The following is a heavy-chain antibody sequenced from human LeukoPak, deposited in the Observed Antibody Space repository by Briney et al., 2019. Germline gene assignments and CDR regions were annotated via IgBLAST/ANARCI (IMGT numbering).Heavy chain of an antibody. D-gene: IGHD3/OR15-3a*01. CDR2: IYYSGNT. J-gene: IGHJ4*02. Sequence: SETLSLTCTVSGGSISSSSYYWGWIRQPPGKGLEWIGSIYYSGNTYYNASLKSQGSMSMDTSKNQSSLRLTSVTAADTAVYYCARQTGSGLFILPGGQGTLVTVSS. V-gene: IGHV4-39*01. CDR3: ARQTGSGLFILP. CDR1: GGSISSSSYY.